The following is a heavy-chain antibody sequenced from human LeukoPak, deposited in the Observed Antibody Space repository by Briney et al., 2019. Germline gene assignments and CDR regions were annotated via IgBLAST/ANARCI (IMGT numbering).Heavy chain of an antibody. CDR3: ARALKGNYYSGSGTYRWFAP. D-gene: IGHD3-10*01. Sequence: APVKVSCKASGYTFTNYDVNWVRQATGQGLEWMGWMNPKSNNRGYAQKFQGRVTITTNTSISTAYMELSNLRSEDTAVYYCARALKGNYYSGSGTYRWFAPWGQGTLVTVSS. CDR1: GYTFTNYD. J-gene: IGHJ5*02. CDR2: MNPKSNNR. V-gene: IGHV1-8*03.